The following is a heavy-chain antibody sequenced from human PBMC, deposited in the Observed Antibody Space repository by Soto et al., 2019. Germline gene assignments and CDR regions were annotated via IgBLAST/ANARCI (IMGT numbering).Heavy chain of an antibody. CDR2: INHSGST. D-gene: IGHD2-2*01. V-gene: IGHV4-34*01. CDR3: AIGYLGVVPAAMVAFDI. CDR1: GGYVRSDH. J-gene: IGHJ3*02. Sequence: SESLSLSYAGFGGYVRSDHWSWIRQPPGKGLEWIGEINHSGSTNYNPSLKSRVTISVDTSKNQFSLKLSSVTAADTAVYYCAIGYLGVVPAAMVAFDIWGQGTMVTVSS.